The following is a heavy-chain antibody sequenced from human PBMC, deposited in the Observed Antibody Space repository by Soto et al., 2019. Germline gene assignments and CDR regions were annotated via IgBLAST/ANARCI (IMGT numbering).Heavy chain of an antibody. CDR2: IYYTGTT. Sequence: SQMMSLTCTVANGSSSSYYGSWIRQPQGKGLEWIGYIYYTGTTNYNPSLKSRVTISVDTSKNQFSLKLSSVTAADTAVYYCARRYGPGFDYWGQGTLVTVSS. J-gene: IGHJ4*02. V-gene: IGHV4-59*08. D-gene: IGHD4-17*01. CDR1: NGSSSSYY. CDR3: ARRYGPGFDY.